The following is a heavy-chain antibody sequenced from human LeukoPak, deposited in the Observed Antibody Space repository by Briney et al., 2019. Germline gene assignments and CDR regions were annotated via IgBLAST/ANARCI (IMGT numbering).Heavy chain of an antibody. CDR2: LSEIGDTT. CDR3: AKQWLVGI. CDR1: GGSISSGEYY. D-gene: IGHD6-19*01. V-gene: IGHV3-23*01. Sequence: LSLTCTVSGGSISSGEYYWSWIRQPPGKRLEWVSSLSEIGDTTDYADSVKCRFTISRDNSKSTWNLQMNSLTPDDTAVYYCAKQWLVGIWGQGTLVTVSS. J-gene: IGHJ4*02.